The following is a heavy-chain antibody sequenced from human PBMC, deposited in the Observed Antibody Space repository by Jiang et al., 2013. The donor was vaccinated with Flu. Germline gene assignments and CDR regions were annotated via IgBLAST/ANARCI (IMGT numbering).Heavy chain of an antibody. CDR2: IYPGDSDT. Sequence: CKGSGYSFTSYWIGWVHQMPGKGLEWMGIIYPGDSDTRYSPSFQGQVTISADKSISTAYLQWSSLKASDTAMYYCARQNYDILTGSAGGIDYWGQGTLVTVSS. J-gene: IGHJ4*02. CDR3: ARQNYDILTGSAGGIDY. D-gene: IGHD3-9*01. V-gene: IGHV5-51*07. CDR1: GYSFTSYW.